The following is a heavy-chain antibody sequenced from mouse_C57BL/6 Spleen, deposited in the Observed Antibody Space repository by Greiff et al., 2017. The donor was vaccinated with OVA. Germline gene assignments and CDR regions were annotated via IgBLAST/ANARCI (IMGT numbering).Heavy chain of an antibody. D-gene: IGHD1-1*01. CDR3: ARAFITTVVDGFDY. J-gene: IGHJ2*01. Sequence: QVQLQQPGAELVMPGASVKLSCKASGYTFTSYWMHWVKQRPGQGLEWIGEIDPSDSYTNYNQKFKGKSTLTVNKSSSTAYMQLSSLTSEDSAVYYCARAFITTVVDGFDYWGQGTTLTVSS. V-gene: IGHV1-69*01. CDR1: GYTFTSYW. CDR2: IDPSDSYT.